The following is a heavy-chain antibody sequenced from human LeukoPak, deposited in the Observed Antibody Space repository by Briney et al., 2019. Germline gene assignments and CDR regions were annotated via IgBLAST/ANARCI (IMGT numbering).Heavy chain of an antibody. D-gene: IGHD6-6*01. CDR1: GGSISSYY. CDR3: ARVRAIAARTYYYYYYMDV. CDR2: IYTSGST. J-gene: IGHJ6*03. V-gene: IGHV4-4*07. Sequence: SETLSLTCTVSGGSISSYYWSWIRQPAGKGLEWIGRIYTSGSTNYNPSLKSRVTMSVDTSKNQLSLKLSSVTAADTAVYYCARVRAIAARTYYYYYYMDVWGKGTTVTVSS.